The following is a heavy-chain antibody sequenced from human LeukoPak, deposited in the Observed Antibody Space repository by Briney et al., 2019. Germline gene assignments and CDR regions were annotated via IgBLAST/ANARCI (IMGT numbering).Heavy chain of an antibody. CDR3: AKVLKYYYDSSFDY. CDR2: ISWNSGSI. J-gene: IGHJ4*02. CDR1: GFTFDDYA. D-gene: IGHD3-22*01. Sequence: GGSLRLSCAASGFTFDDYAMHWVRQAPGKGLEWVSGISWNSGSIGYADSVKGRFSISRDNSKNTLHLQMNSLRAEDTAVYYCAKVLKYYYDSSFDYWGQGTLVTVSS. V-gene: IGHV3-9*01.